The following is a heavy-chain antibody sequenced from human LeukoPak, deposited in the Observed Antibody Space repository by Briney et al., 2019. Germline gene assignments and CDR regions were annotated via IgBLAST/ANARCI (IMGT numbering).Heavy chain of an antibody. Sequence: GGSLRLSCAASGFTFSSYGMHWVRQAPGKGLEWVAVISYDGSHKYYADSVKGRFTISRDNSKNTLYLQMNSLRAKDTAVYYCAKDLRYCSSTSCYTGYYYYGMDVWGQGTTVTVSS. V-gene: IGHV3-30*18. D-gene: IGHD2-2*02. CDR3: AKDLRYCSSTSCYTGYYYYGMDV. CDR2: ISYDGSHK. CDR1: GFTFSSYG. J-gene: IGHJ6*02.